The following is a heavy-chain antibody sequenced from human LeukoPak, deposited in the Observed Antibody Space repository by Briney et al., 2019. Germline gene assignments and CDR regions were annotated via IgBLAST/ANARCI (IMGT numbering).Heavy chain of an antibody. J-gene: IGHJ6*02. Sequence: ASVRVSCKASGYTFTSYEIMWVRQATGQGLEWMGWMNPNSSDTGYAQKFQGRVTMNRDTSKSTAYMDLSNLRSEDTAVYYCARAPRQLSYYYGLDVWGQGTTVTVSS. CDR2: MNPNSSDT. CDR1: GYTFTSYE. CDR3: ARAPRQLSYYYGLDV. V-gene: IGHV1-8*01. D-gene: IGHD5-18*01.